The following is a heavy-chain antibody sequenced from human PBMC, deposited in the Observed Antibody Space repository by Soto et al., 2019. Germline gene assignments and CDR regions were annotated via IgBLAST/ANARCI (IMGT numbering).Heavy chain of an antibody. D-gene: IGHD1-26*01. J-gene: IGHJ4*02. V-gene: IGHV3-30*03. CDR1: GFTFSSYG. CDR3: GTSGSYWTLDY. Sequence: QVQLVESGGGVVQPGRSLRLSCAASGFTFSSYGMHWVRQAPGKGLEWVAVISYDGSNKYYADSVKGRFTISRDNSKNTLYLQMNSLRAEDTAVYYCGTSGSYWTLDYWGQGTLVTVSS. CDR2: ISYDGSNK.